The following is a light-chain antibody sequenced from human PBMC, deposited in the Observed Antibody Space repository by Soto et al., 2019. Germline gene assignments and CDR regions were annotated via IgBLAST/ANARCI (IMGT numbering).Light chain of an antibody. CDR1: SSDIGSNT. J-gene: IGLJ3*02. V-gene: IGLV1-44*01. CDR3: AAWDDSLNGWV. CDR2: FNN. Sequence: QSVLTQPPSASGTPGQGVTISCSGSSSDIGSNTVNWYQQLPGTAPKLLIYFNNQRPSGVPDRFSGSKSGTSASLAISGLQSEDEAQYYCAAWDDSLNGWVFGGGTQLTVL.